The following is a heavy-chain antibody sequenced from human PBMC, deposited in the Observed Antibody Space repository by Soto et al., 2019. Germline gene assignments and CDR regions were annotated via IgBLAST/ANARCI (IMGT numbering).Heavy chain of an antibody. CDR2: IDPSESYT. V-gene: IGHV5-10-1*01. D-gene: IGHD6-19*01. Sequence: GESLKISCKGSGYSFTSYWISWVGQMPGKGLEWVGRIDPSESYTNYSPSFQGHVTISADKSISTAYLQWSSLKASDTAMYYCARHEFFTEAVAADYWGQGTLVTVSS. J-gene: IGHJ4*02. CDR1: GYSFTSYW. CDR3: ARHEFFTEAVAADY.